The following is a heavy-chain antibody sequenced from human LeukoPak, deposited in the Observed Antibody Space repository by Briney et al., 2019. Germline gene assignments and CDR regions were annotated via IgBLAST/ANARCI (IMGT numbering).Heavy chain of an antibody. CDR1: GGSISSSSYY. V-gene: IGHV4-39*07. CDR2: IYYSGST. Sequence: SETLSLTCTVSGGSISSSSYYWGWIRQPPGKGLEWIGSIYYSGSTYYNPSLKSRVTISVDTSKNQFSLKLSSVTAADTAVYYCARERSFGVVITEDYMDVWGKGTTVTVSS. D-gene: IGHD3-3*01. CDR3: ARERSFGVVITEDYMDV. J-gene: IGHJ6*03.